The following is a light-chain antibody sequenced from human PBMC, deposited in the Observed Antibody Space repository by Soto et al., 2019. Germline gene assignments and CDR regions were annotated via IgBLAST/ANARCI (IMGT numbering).Light chain of an antibody. CDR2: AAS. J-gene: IGKJ1*01. CDR1: QAISRY. CDR3: QQSYSTHWT. Sequence: DVQWTQSPSSLSASVGDRVIVTCRATQAISRYVAWYQQKPGKAPKLRIYAASSLQSGVPSRFSGRGAGTDFTLTISSLQPEDFATYYCQQSYSTHWTFGQGTKVDIK. V-gene: IGKV1-39*01.